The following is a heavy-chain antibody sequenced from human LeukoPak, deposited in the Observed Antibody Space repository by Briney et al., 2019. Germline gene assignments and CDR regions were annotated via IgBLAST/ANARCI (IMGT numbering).Heavy chain of an antibody. Sequence: PGGSLRLPCAASGFTFSSYEMNWVRQAPGKGLEWVSYISSSGSTIYYADSVKGRFTISRDNAKNSLYLQMNSLGAEDTAVYYCARDRGGYNSYYFDYWGQGTLVTVSS. CDR3: ARDRGGYNSYYFDY. J-gene: IGHJ4*02. D-gene: IGHD5-24*01. CDR1: GFTFSSYE. CDR2: ISSSGSTI. V-gene: IGHV3-48*03.